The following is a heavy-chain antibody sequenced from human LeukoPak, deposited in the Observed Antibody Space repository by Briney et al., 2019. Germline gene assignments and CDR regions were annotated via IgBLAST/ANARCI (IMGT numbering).Heavy chain of an antibody. V-gene: IGHV3-21*01. CDR1: GFTFSSYS. CDR2: ISSSSSYI. J-gene: IGHJ3*02. CDR3: ARVGGDGYNLHDAFDI. Sequence: GGSLRPSCAASGFTFSSYSMDWVRQAPGKGLEWVSSISSSSSYIYYADSVKGRFTISRDNAKNSLYLQMNSLRAEDTAVYYCARVGGDGYNLHDAFDIWGQGTMVTVSS. D-gene: IGHD5-24*01.